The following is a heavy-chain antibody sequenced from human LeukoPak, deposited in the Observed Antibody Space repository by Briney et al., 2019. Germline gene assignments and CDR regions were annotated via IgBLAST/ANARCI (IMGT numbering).Heavy chain of an antibody. CDR1: GYTFTGYY. CDR3: ARPTRLFGAFDI. D-gene: IGHD3-22*01. Sequence: ASVKVSRKASGYTFTGYYMHWVRQAPGQGLEWMGRINPNSGGTNYAQKFQGRVTMTRDTSISTAYMELSRLRSDDTAVYYCARPTRLFGAFDIWGQGTMVTVSS. V-gene: IGHV1-2*06. CDR2: INPNSGGT. J-gene: IGHJ3*02.